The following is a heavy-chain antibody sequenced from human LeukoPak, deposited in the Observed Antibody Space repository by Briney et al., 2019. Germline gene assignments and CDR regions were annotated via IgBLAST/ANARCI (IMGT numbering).Heavy chain of an antibody. V-gene: IGHV3-15*01. CDR3: TTDRGRVATSDFDY. J-gene: IGHJ4*02. Sequence: PGGSLRLSCAASGFTFSTAWMSWVRQAPGKGLEWVGRIKSKTDGGTTDYAAPVKGRFTISRDDSKNTLYLQMNSLKTEDPAVYYCTTDRGRVATSDFDYWGQGTLVTVSS. CDR1: GFTFSTAW. D-gene: IGHD5-12*01. CDR2: IKSKTDGGTT.